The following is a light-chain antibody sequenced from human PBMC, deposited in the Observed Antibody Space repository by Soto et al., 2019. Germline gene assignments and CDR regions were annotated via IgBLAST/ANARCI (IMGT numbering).Light chain of an antibody. CDR3: SSSAASNNFYFV. J-gene: IGLJ3*02. CDR2: EVT. V-gene: IGLV2-8*01. CDR1: SSDVGGYTY. Sequence: QSVLTQPPSASGSPGQSVTISCTGTSSDVGGYTYVSWYQQYPGRAPKLMIYEVTKRPSGVPDRFSGSKSGNTASLTVSGLQAEDEADYYGSSSAASNNFYFVFGGGTKLTVL.